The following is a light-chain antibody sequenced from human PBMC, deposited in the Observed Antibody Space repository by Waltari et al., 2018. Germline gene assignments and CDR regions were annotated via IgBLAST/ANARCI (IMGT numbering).Light chain of an antibody. J-gene: IGKJ1*01. CDR3: QQSFIGPWT. CDR1: QSIADY. V-gene: IGKV1-39*01. CDR2: SAS. Sequence: DIQLTQSPSSLSTSVGDRVTITCRAGQSIADYLNWYQQKPGKAPKLLIYSASSLQSGVPSRFSGSGSGTDFTLSITSLQPEDSATYYCQQSFIGPWTFGQWTKVEIK.